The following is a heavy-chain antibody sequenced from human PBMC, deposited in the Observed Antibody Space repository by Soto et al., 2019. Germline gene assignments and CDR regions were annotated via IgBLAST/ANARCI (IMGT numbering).Heavy chain of an antibody. V-gene: IGHV3-9*01. CDR3: SGSFLRGDY. CDR1: GITFDYYA. D-gene: IGHD3-10*01. Sequence: GGSLRLSCAASGITFDYYAMHGVRQAPGKGLEWVSGISWNSDNIGYADSVKGRFTISRDNAKNSLYLQMNSLRAEDTALYYCSGSFLRGDYWGQGTLVTVSS. CDR2: ISWNSDNI. J-gene: IGHJ4*02.